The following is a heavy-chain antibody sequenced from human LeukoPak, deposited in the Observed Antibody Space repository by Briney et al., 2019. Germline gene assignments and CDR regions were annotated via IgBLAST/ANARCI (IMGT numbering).Heavy chain of an antibody. CDR3: ARSPYESGTPPTRLED. V-gene: IGHV3-11*03. J-gene: IGHJ4*02. D-gene: IGHD3-10*01. CDR1: GFTFSDCY. Sequence: GGSLRLSCAASGFTFSDCYMNWIRQAPGKELEWVSYVSCGSTYTNYADSVKGRFTVSRDNAKNSLSLQMSSLRAEDTAVYYCARSPYESGTPPTRLEDWGQGTLVTVSS. CDR2: VSCGSTYT.